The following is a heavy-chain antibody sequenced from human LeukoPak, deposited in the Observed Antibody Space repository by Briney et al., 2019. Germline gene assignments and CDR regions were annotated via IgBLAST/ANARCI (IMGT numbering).Heavy chain of an antibody. CDR1: GFTFSSYD. CDR2: ISYDGSNK. V-gene: IGHV3-30*03. J-gene: IGHJ3*02. D-gene: IGHD1-26*01. CDR3: ARDGDLSGAFDI. Sequence: GGSLRLSCAASGFTFSSYDMHWVRQAPGKGLEWVAVISYDGSNKYYADSVKGRFTISRDNSKNTLYLQMNSLRAEDTAVYYCARDGDLSGAFDIWGQGTMVTVSS.